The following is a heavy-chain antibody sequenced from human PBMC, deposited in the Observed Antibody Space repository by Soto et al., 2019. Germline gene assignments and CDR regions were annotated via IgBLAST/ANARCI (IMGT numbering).Heavy chain of an antibody. J-gene: IGHJ4*02. CDR3: AREKAVAGLDY. V-gene: IGHV4-4*02. Sequence: PSETLSLTCVVSGGSISSTNWWTWVRQPPGKRLEWIGEIYHNGSPAYSPSLRGRATISVDKSNNQFSLRLRSVTAADTAVYYCAREKAVAGLDYWGQGTLVTVSS. D-gene: IGHD6-19*01. CDR1: GGSISSTNW. CDR2: IYHNGSP.